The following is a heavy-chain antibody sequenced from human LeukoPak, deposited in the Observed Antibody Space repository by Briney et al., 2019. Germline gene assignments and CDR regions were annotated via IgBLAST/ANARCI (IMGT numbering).Heavy chain of an antibody. CDR1: GYTLTELS. Sequence: ASVKVSCKVSGYTLTELSMHWVRQATGQGLEWMGWMNPNSGNTGYAQKFQGRVTMTRNTSISTAYMELSSLRSEDTAVYYCARVSSYSSSSQSDYYGMDVWGQGTTVTVSS. CDR3: ARVSSYSSSSQSDYYGMDV. CDR2: MNPNSGNT. J-gene: IGHJ6*02. D-gene: IGHD6-6*01. V-gene: IGHV1-8*01.